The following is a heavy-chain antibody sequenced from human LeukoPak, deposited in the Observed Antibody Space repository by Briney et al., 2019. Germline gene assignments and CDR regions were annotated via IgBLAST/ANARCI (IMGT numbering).Heavy chain of an antibody. CDR2: IRYDGSKK. D-gene: IGHD4-23*01. Sequence: PGGSLRLSCTASGFAFRSHAMHWVRQAPGKGLEWVAFIRYDGSKKFYADSVKGRFTISRDNSKNTLYLQMNSLRAEDTAVYYCAKDSPYYGGNHFDYWGQGTLVTVSS. V-gene: IGHV3-30*02. CDR3: AKDSPYYGGNHFDY. CDR1: GFAFRSHA. J-gene: IGHJ4*02.